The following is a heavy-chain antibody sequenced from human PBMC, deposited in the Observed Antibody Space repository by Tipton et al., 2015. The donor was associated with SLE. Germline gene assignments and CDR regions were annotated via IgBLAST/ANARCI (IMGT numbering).Heavy chain of an antibody. CDR2: ISSSSSTI. J-gene: IGHJ2*01. CDR1: GFTFSSYS. CDR3: ARPSGSPLGYFDL. Sequence: SLRLSCAASGFTFSSYSMNWVRQAPGKGLECVSYISSSSSTIYYADSVKGRFTISRDNAKNSLYLQMNSLRAEDTAVYYCARPSGSPLGYFDLWGRGTLVTVSS. D-gene: IGHD3-10*01. V-gene: IGHV3-48*01.